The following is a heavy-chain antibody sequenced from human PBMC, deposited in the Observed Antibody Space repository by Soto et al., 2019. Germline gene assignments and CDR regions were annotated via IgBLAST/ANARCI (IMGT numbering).Heavy chain of an antibody. J-gene: IGHJ4*02. CDR2: IIPIFGTA. D-gene: IGHD6-13*01. CDR3: ASEGVRDSSTWIFDY. Sequence: QVQLVQSGAEVKKPGSSVKVSCKASGGTFSSYAISWVRQAPGQGLEWMGGIIPIFGTANYAQRIQGRVTITADESTSTAYMELRSLRSEDTAVYYCASEGVRDSSTWIFDYWGQGTLVTVSS. V-gene: IGHV1-69*12. CDR1: GGTFSSYA.